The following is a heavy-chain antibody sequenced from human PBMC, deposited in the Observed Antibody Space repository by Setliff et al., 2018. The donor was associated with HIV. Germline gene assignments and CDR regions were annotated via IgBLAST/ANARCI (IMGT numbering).Heavy chain of an antibody. CDR2: SDAEDGES. CDR1: GYPLSELS. Sequence: GASVKVSCKVSGYPLSELSIHWVRQAPGKGLEWMGGSDAEDGESVYAQKFQDRVTMTEDRSTDTAYMELSSLRSEDTAVYYCATVPLGDWSFDSWGQGTLVTVPQ. D-gene: IGHD3-9*01. V-gene: IGHV1-24*01. CDR3: ATVPLGDWSFDS. J-gene: IGHJ4*02.